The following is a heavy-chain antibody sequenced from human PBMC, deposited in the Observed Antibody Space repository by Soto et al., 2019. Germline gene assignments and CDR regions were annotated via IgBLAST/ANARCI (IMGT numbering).Heavy chain of an antibody. CDR1: GFSLSTRGVG. V-gene: IGHV2-5*02. CDR2: IFWDDDK. CDR3: AHLPWKEMWPRAPVVN. D-gene: IGHD1-1*01. J-gene: IGHJ4*02. Sequence: SGPTLVNPTQTLTLTCTFSGFSLSTRGVGVGGVRQPPGRALEGLGIIFWDDDKRYRPSLKSRVTITKDTSKNQLVLTMTNMDPVDTATYYCAHLPWKEMWPRAPVVNWGQGTXVTVSS.